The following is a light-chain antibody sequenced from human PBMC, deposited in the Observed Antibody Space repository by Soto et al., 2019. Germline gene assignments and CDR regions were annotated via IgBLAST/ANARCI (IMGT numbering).Light chain of an antibody. CDR3: QQYNNYWT. J-gene: IGKJ1*01. Sequence: DIQMTQSPSTLSASVGDRVTITCRASQSISSWLAWYQQKPGKAPNLLIYDASSLESGVPSRFSGSGSATEFTLTISSLQPDDFATDDCQQYNNYWTFGQGTKVDIK. CDR1: QSISSW. V-gene: IGKV1-5*01. CDR2: DAS.